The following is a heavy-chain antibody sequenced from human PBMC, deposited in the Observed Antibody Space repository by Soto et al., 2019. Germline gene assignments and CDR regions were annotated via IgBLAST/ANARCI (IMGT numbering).Heavy chain of an antibody. V-gene: IGHV3-7*03. CDR3: ASDDSGSYYFSDYYGMDV. CDR1: GFTFSNYW. Sequence: PGGSLRLSCAASGFTFSNYWMSWVRQAPGKGLEWVANIKQDGSEKYYVDSVKGRFTISRDSAKNSLYLQMNSLRAEDTAVYYCASDDSGSYYFSDYYGMDVWGQGTTVTVSS. D-gene: IGHD1-26*01. J-gene: IGHJ6*02. CDR2: IKQDGSEK.